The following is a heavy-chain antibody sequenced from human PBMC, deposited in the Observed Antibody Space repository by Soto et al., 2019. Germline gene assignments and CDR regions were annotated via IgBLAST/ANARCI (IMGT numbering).Heavy chain of an antibody. CDR3: ARDVSGSTGWYSYFNY. V-gene: IGHV1-18*01. Sequence: ASVKVSCKASGYTFTTYGLSWVRQAPGQGLEWMGWISAYNGNTNYAQNFLGRVTMTTDTSTNTAYMELRSLRSDDTALYYRARDVSGSTGWYSYFNYWGQGTLVTVSS. CDR2: ISAYNGNT. CDR1: GYTFTTYG. D-gene: IGHD6-19*01. J-gene: IGHJ4*02.